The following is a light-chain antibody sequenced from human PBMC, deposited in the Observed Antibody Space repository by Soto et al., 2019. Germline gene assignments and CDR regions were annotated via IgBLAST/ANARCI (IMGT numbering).Light chain of an antibody. CDR3: QQRSKWLT. J-gene: IGKJ4*01. V-gene: IGKV3-11*01. CDR1: QSVSSY. CDR2: DAS. Sequence: EIVLTQSPATLSLSPGERATLSCRASQSVSSYLAWYQQKPGQAPRLLIYDASNRATGIPARFSGSGSGTDFTLTISSLEPEDFEVYYCQQRSKWLTFGGGTKVDIK.